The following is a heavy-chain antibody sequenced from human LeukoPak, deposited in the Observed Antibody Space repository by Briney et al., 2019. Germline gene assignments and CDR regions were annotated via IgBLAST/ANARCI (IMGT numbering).Heavy chain of an antibody. J-gene: IGHJ6*02. CDR1: GFTFSSYA. Sequence: GGSLRLSCAASGFTFSSYAMSWVRQAPGKGLEWVSAISGSGGSTYYADSVKGRFTISRDNSKNTLYLQMNSLRAEDTAVYYCAKGLRGFPTDYYGMDVWGQGTTVTVSS. CDR2: ISGSGGST. CDR3: AKGLRGFPTDYYGMDV. D-gene: IGHD1-26*01. V-gene: IGHV3-23*01.